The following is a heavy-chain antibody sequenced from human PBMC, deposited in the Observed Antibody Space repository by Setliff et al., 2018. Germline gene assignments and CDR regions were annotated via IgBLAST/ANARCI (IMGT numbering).Heavy chain of an antibody. Sequence: SETLSLTCTVSGGSVFSGNYYWGWIRQSPGKGLEWIGYIYYRGITSYSPSLKSRVAISVDTSKTHFSLNLTSVTAADTAVYYCAREYFYGDYLDYWGQGTLVTVSS. J-gene: IGHJ4*02. CDR3: AREYFYGDYLDY. CDR1: GGSVFSGNYY. D-gene: IGHD4-17*01. CDR2: IYYRGIT. V-gene: IGHV4-61*03.